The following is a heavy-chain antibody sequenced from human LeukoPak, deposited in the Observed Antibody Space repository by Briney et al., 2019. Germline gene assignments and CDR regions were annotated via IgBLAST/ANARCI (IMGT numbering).Heavy chain of an antibody. CDR2: ISGSGGST. J-gene: IGHJ4*02. Sequence: GGSLRLSCAASGFTFSSYAMSWVRQAPGKGLEWGSAISGSGGSTYYADSVKGRFTISRDNSKNTLYLQMNSLRAEDTAVYYCAKGSTSTVTPTDYWGRGTLVTVSS. V-gene: IGHV3-23*01. CDR3: AKGSTSTVTPTDY. D-gene: IGHD4-17*01. CDR1: GFTFSSYA.